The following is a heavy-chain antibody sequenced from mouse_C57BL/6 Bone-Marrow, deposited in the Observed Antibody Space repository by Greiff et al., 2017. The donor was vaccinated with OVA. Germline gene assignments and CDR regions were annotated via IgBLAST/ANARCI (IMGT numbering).Heavy chain of an antibody. Sequence: QVQLKQSGAELVRPGTSVKVSCKASGYAFTNYLIEWVKQRPGQGLEWIGVINPGSGGTNYNEKFKGKATLTADKSSSTAYMQLSSLTSEGSAVYFCARRDTTVAGDYWGQGTTLTVSS. CDR1: GYAFTNYL. D-gene: IGHD1-1*01. CDR2: INPGSGGT. V-gene: IGHV1-54*01. CDR3: ARRDTTVAGDY. J-gene: IGHJ2*01.